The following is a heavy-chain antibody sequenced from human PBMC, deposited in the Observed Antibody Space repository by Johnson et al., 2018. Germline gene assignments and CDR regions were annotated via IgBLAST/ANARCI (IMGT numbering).Heavy chain of an antibody. J-gene: IGHJ6*02. CDR3: TRSQVNLDYYSYGMDV. CDR1: GFTFGDYA. CDR2: IRSKAYGGTT. Sequence: VQLVESGGGLVKPGRSLRLSCTASGFTFGDYAMSWFRQAPGKGLEWVGFIRSKAYGGTTEYAASVKGRFTISRDDSKSIAYLQMNSLKTEDPAVYYCTRSQVNLDYYSYGMDVWGQGTTVTVSS. D-gene: IGHD4-11*01. V-gene: IGHV3-49*05.